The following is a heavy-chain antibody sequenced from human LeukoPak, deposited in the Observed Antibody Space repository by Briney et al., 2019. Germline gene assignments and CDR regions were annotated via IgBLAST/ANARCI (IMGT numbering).Heavy chain of an antibody. CDR2: IYSDNT. Sequence: PGGSLRLSCTVSGFTVSSNSMSWVRQAPGKGLEWVSFIYSDNTHYSDSVKGRFTISRDNSKNTLYLQMNSLRAEDTAVYYCARRATTERGYSYGLDSWGQGTLVTVSS. J-gene: IGHJ4*02. V-gene: IGHV3-53*01. CDR3: ARRATTERGYSYGLDS. CDR1: GFTVSSNS. D-gene: IGHD5-18*01.